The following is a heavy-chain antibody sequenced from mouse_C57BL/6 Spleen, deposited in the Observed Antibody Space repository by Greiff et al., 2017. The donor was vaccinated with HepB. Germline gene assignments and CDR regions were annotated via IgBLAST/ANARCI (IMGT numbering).Heavy chain of an antibody. J-gene: IGHJ3*01. Sequence: QVQLQQSGPELVKPGASVKISCKASGYSFTSYYIHWVKQRPGQGLEWIGWIYPGSGNTKYNEKFKGKATLTADTSSSTAYMQLSSLTSEDSAVYYCALGVTTVVDSFAYWGQGTLVTVSA. CDR1: GYSFTSYY. D-gene: IGHD1-1*01. CDR2: IYPGSGNT. CDR3: ALGVTTVVDSFAY. V-gene: IGHV1-66*01.